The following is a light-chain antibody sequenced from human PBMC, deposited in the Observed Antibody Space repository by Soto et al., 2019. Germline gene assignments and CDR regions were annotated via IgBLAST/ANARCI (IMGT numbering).Light chain of an antibody. V-gene: IGLV2-14*01. CDR3: SSYTSSSTWV. Sequence: QSALTQPASVSGSPGQSINISCNGTSSDVGGYNYVSWYQQHPGKAPKLMIYEVSNRPSGVSNRFSGSKSGNTASLTISGLQAEDEADYYWSSYTSSSTWVFGGGPKLTVL. J-gene: IGLJ3*02. CDR1: SSDVGGYNY. CDR2: EVS.